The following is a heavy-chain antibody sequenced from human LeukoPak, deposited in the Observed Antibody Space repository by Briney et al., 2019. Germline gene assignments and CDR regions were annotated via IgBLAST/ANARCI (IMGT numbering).Heavy chain of an antibody. V-gene: IGHV3-33*01. J-gene: IGHJ4*02. CDR2: IWYDGSNK. CDR1: GFTFSSYG. CDR3: ARDPEMATINNYFDY. D-gene: IGHD5-24*01. Sequence: GRSLRLSCAASGFTFSSYGMHWVRQAPGKGLEWVAVIWYDGSNKYYADSVKGRFTISRDNSKNTLYLQMNSLRAEDTAVYYCARDPEMATINNYFDYWGQGTLVTVSS.